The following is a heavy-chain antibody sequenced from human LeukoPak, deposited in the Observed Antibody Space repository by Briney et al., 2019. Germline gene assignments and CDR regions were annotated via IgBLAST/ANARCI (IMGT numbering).Heavy chain of an antibody. Sequence: GESLKISCEASGYSFISYWIGWVRQMPGKGLEWMGIIYPGDSNIRYSPSFQGQVTISADKSISTAYLQWNSLKASDTAMYYCARRSHSSSWSYFPIWGQGTLVTVSS. V-gene: IGHV5-51*01. D-gene: IGHD6-13*01. J-gene: IGHJ4*02. CDR1: GYSFISYW. CDR2: IYPGDSNI. CDR3: ARRSHSSSWSYFPI.